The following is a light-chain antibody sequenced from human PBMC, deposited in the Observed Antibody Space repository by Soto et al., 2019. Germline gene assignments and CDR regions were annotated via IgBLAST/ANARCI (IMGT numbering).Light chain of an antibody. CDR2: GAS. Sequence: IVLTQSTGTLSLSPGDRGTLSCVASQSVSSSYLAWYQQKPGQAPSLLIYGASRRATGIPDRFSGSGSGTDFTLTISRLEPEDFAVYYCQQYDSSPITFGQGTRLEIK. CDR3: QQYDSSPIT. V-gene: IGKV3-20*01. CDR1: QSVSSSY. J-gene: IGKJ5*01.